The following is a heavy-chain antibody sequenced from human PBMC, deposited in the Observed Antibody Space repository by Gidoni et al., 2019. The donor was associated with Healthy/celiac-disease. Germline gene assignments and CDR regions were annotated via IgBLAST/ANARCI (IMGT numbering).Heavy chain of an antibody. V-gene: IGHV3-23*01. CDR2: ISVSGGST. CDR1: EFTFSSYA. Sequence: EVQLLESGVGLVEPGESLRLSCASSEFTFSSYAMSWVRQGPGKGLEWVPDISVSGGSTDYADSVKGRFTISRDNSKNTLYLQMTSLRAEDTAVHCCANKGLERTRWDAFDIWGQGTMVTVSS. J-gene: IGHJ3*02. CDR3: ANKGLERTRWDAFDI. D-gene: IGHD1-1*01.